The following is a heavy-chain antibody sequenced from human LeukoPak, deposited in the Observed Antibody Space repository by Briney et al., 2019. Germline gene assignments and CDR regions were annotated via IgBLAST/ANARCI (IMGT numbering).Heavy chain of an antibody. J-gene: IGHJ4*02. CDR1: GGSISSGGYY. D-gene: IGHD6-6*01. CDR3: ASSSWSRVGFDY. Sequence: PSQTLSLTCTVSGGSISSGGYYWSWIRQHPGKGLEWIGYIYYSGSTNYNPSLKSRVTISVDTSKNQFSLKLSSVTAADTAVYYCASSSWSRVGFDYWGQGTLVTVSS. CDR2: IYYSGST. V-gene: IGHV4-31*03.